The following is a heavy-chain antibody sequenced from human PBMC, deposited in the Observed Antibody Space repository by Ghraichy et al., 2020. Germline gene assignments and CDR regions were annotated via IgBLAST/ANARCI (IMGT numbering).Heavy chain of an antibody. Sequence: GGSLRLSCAASGFTFSSYSMNWVRQAPGKGLEWVSYISSSSSTIYYADSVKGRFTISRDNAKNSLYLQMNSLRAEDPAVYYCARDYCSGGSCRFKNWGPLDYWGQGTLVTVSS. J-gene: IGHJ4*02. CDR2: ISSSSSTI. V-gene: IGHV3-48*01. D-gene: IGHD2-15*01. CDR1: GFTFSSYS. CDR3: ARDYCSGGSCRFKNWGPLDY.